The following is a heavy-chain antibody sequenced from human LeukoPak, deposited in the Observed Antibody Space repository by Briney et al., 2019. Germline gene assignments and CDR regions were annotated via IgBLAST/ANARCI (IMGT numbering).Heavy chain of an antibody. CDR2: IPYDGSNK. CDR1: GFTFSSYG. J-gene: IGHJ4*02. CDR3: AKVSSYSSTRDY. D-gene: IGHD6-13*01. Sequence: GRSLRLSCAASGFTFSSYGMHWVRQAPGKGLEWVAVIPYDGSNKYYADSVKGRFTISRDNSKNTLYLQMNSLRAEDTAVYYCAKVSSYSSTRDYWGQGTLVTVSS. V-gene: IGHV3-30*18.